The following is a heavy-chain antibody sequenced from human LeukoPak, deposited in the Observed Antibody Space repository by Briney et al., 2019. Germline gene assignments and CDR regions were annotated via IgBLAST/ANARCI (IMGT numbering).Heavy chain of an antibody. V-gene: IGHV3-48*01. CDR2: ISSSSSTI. D-gene: IGHD6-6*01. CDR1: GFTFSSYS. Sequence: GGSLRLSCAASGFTFSSYSMNWVRQAPGKGLEWVSYISSSSSTIYYADSVKGRFTISRDNAKNSLYLQMNSLRAEDTAVYYCARDSIAARPRGFDPWGQGTLVTVSS. J-gene: IGHJ5*02. CDR3: ARDSIAARPRGFDP.